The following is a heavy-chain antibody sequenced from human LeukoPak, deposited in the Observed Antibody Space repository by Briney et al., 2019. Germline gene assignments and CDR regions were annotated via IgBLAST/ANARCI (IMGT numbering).Heavy chain of an antibody. D-gene: IGHD6-13*01. CDR1: GYTFTNYD. J-gene: IGHJ5*02. CDR2: ISAYNDNT. V-gene: IGHV1-18*01. Sequence: ASVKVSCKASGYTFTNYDISWVRQAPGQGVEWMGWISAYNDNTNYAQKVQGRVTMTTDRSTSSTYMELRSLRSDDTAVYYCARAQQLVHWFDPWGQGTLVTVSS. CDR3: ARAQQLVHWFDP.